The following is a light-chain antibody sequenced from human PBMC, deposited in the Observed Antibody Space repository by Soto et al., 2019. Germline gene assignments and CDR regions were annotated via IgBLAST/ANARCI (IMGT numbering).Light chain of an antibody. J-gene: IGKJ2*01. V-gene: IGKV3-11*01. Sequence: EMVFTQSPATLSLSPGERATLSCRASQSVSSYLAWYQQKPGQAPRLLIYDASNRATGIPARFSGSGSGTDFTLTISSLAPEDFAVYYCQQRSNWPPGYTFGQGTKLEIK. CDR1: QSVSSY. CDR2: DAS. CDR3: QQRSNWPPGYT.